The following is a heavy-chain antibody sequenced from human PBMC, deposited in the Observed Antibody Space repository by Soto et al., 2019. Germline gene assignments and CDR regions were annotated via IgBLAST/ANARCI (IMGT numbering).Heavy chain of an antibody. D-gene: IGHD2-21*01. CDR2: IYYGGST. J-gene: IGHJ3*02. CDR3: AGDSGDSAFDI. CDR1: GGSISSYY. V-gene: IGHV4-59*01. Sequence: QVQLQQSGPGLLKPSETLSLTCTVSGGSISSYYWTWIRQPPGKGLEWIGYIYYGGSTNYNPSLKSRVTISVDPSKSQFSLKLSSVTAGDTAGYYCAGDSGDSAFDIWGHVTMVAVSS.